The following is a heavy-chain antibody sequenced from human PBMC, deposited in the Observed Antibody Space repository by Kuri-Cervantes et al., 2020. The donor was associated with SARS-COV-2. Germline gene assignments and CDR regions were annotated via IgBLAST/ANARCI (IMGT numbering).Heavy chain of an antibody. CDR3: ATPRRYSGYDFDY. J-gene: IGHJ4*02. Sequence: GGSLRLSCAASGFTFSSYSMNWVRQAPGKGLEWVSSISSSSSYIYYADSVKGRFTISRDNAKNSLYLQMNSLRAEDTAVYYCATPRRYSGYDFDYWGQGTLVTVSS. CDR2: ISSSSSYI. D-gene: IGHD5-12*01. CDR1: GFTFSSYS. V-gene: IGHV3-21*01.